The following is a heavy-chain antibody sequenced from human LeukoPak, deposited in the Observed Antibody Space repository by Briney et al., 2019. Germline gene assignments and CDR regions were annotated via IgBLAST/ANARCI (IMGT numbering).Heavy chain of an antibody. V-gene: IGHV3-23*01. J-gene: IGHJ4*02. Sequence: GGSLRLSCLTSGFTFSTNAMSWVRQAPGKGLEWISGISGSGASTYYADSVTGRFTISRDNSRNTLYLQMNSLRGDDMAVYYCAKDVGKWESLHFFDYWGQGTLVTVSS. D-gene: IGHD1-26*01. CDR2: ISGSGAST. CDR1: GFTFSTNA. CDR3: AKDVGKWESLHFFDY.